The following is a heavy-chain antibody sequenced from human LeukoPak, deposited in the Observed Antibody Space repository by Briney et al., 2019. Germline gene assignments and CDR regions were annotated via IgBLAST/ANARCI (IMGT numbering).Heavy chain of an antibody. CDR2: IYYSGST. D-gene: IGHD3-10*01. V-gene: IGHV4-30-4*01. Sequence: PSQTLSLTCTVSGGSISSGDYYWSWIRQPPGKGLEWIGYIYYSGSTYYNPSLKSRVTISVDTSKNKFSLKLSTVTAADTAVYYCARVFDYGSGSYYYYGMDVWGQGTTVTVSS. J-gene: IGHJ6*02. CDR3: ARVFDYGSGSYYYYGMDV. CDR1: GGSISSGDYY.